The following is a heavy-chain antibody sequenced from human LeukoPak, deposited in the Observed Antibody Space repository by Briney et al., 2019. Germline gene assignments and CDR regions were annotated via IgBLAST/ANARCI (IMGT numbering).Heavy chain of an antibody. J-gene: IGHJ4*02. CDR3: ARSPYDFWSGSYYFDY. CDR1: GGSISSYY. D-gene: IGHD3-3*01. CDR2: IYTSGST. V-gene: IGHV4-4*07. Sequence: SETLSLTCTVSGGSISSYYWSWIRQPAGKGLEWIGRIYTSGSTNYNPSLKSRVTISVDKSKNQFSLKLSSVTAADTAVYYCARSPYDFWSGSYYFDYWGQGTLVTVYS.